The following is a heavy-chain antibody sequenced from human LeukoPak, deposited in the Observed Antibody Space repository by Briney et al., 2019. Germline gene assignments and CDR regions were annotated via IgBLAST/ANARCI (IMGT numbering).Heavy chain of an antibody. Sequence: GASVKVSCKASGYTFTGFYMHWVRQAPGQGLEWMGWINPNSGGTKYAPKFQGWVTMTTDTSIATAYLDLSRLSFDDTAVYYCARDANSALTLDYWGQGTLVTVSS. CDR2: INPNSGGT. CDR1: GYTFTGFY. J-gene: IGHJ4*02. V-gene: IGHV1-2*04. CDR3: ARDANSALTLDY. D-gene: IGHD1/OR15-1a*01.